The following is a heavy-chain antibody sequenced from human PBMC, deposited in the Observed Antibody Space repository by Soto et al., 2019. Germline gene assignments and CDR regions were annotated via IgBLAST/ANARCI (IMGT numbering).Heavy chain of an antibody. J-gene: IGHJ4*02. Sequence: SSETLSLTCTVSGGSISSSSYYWGWIRQPPGKGLEWIGSIYYSGSTYYNPSLKSRVTISVDTSKNQFSLKLSSVTAVDTAVYYCAKHSSGYYKYYFDYWGQGTLVTVSS. V-gene: IGHV4-39*01. D-gene: IGHD3-22*01. CDR3: AKHSSGYYKYYFDY. CDR1: GGSISSSSYY. CDR2: IYYSGST.